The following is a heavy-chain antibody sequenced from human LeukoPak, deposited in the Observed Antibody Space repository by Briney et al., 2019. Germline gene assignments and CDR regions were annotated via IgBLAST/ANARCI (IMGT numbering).Heavy chain of an antibody. D-gene: IGHD3-3*02. CDR1: GFTFSSYA. J-gene: IGHJ3*02. V-gene: IGHV3-23*01. Sequence: GGSLRLSCAASGFTFSSYAMNWVRQAPGKGLEWVSAISGRDSSTYYADSVKGRFTISRDNSKNTLYLQMNSLRAEDTAVYYCAKIRPPAYDIWGQGTMVTVFS. CDR3: AKIRPPAYDI. CDR2: ISGRDSST.